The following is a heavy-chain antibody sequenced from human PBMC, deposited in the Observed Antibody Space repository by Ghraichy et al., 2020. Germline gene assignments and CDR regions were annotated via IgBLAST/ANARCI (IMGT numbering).Heavy chain of an antibody. D-gene: IGHD2-8*01. Sequence: GESLNISCAASGFTFSSYSMYWVRQAPGKGLEWVAVISYDGSNKYYADSVKGRFTISRDNSKNTLYLQMNSLRAEDTAVYYCARDHEGSLTNGVCYSDYYYYMDVWGKGTTVTVSS. J-gene: IGHJ6*03. CDR1: GFTFSSYS. CDR3: ARDHEGSLTNGVCYSDYYYYMDV. CDR2: ISYDGSNK. V-gene: IGHV3-30-3*01.